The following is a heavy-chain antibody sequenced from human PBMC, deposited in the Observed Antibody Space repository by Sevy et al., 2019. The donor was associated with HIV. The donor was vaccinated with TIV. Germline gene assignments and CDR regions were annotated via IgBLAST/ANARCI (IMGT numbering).Heavy chain of an antibody. CDR3: ARPKRITMIVVVTPNWFDP. J-gene: IGHJ5*02. CDR1: GFTFSDYY. Sequence: GGSLRLSCAASGFTFSDYYMSWIRQAPGMGLEWVSYISSSGSTIYYADSVKGRFTISRDNAKNSLYLQMNSLRAEDTAVYYCARPKRITMIVVVTPNWFDPWGQGTLVTVSS. CDR2: ISSSGSTI. D-gene: IGHD3-22*01. V-gene: IGHV3-11*01.